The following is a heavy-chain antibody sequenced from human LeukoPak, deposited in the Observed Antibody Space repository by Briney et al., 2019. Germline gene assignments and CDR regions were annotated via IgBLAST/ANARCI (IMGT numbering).Heavy chain of an antibody. D-gene: IGHD6-13*01. CDR1: GFTFSSYG. CDR2: IWYDGSNE. CDR3: ARGIAAAANWFDP. V-gene: IGHV3-33*01. Sequence: PGGSLRLSCAASGFTFSSYGMHWVRQAPGKGLEWVAVIWYDGSNEYYADSVKGRFTISRDNSKNTLYLQMNSLRAEDTAVYYCARGIAAAANWFDPWGQGTLVTVSS. J-gene: IGHJ5*02.